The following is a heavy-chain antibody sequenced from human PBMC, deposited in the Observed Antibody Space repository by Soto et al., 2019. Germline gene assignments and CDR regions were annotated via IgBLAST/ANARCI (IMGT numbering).Heavy chain of an antibody. CDR3: ARHTVAKYYEYLWGSYNEDAPYGMDV. CDR2: IYPGDSYT. CDR1: GYTFSSYW. D-gene: IGHD3-16*01. V-gene: IGHV5-51*01. Sequence: GSLKISCQASGYTFSSYWIAWVRQMPGKGLEWVGIIYPGDSYTKYSPSFQGHVSISADKSINTAYLQWNSLKASDTAIYYCARHTVAKYYEYLWGSYNEDAPYGMDVWGQGTTVTVSS. J-gene: IGHJ6*02.